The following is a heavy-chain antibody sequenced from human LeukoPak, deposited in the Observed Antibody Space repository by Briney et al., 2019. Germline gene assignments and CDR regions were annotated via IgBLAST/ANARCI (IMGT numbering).Heavy chain of an antibody. J-gene: IGHJ4*02. V-gene: IGHV3-11*01. Sequence: PGGSLRLACAASGFTFSDYYMSWISQAPGTGLEWVSYVSSSGSTIYYADSVKGRFTITRDNAKYTLYLKMNSLRAEDTAVYYCASGSLDYYASSGYYGGVDYWGQGTLVTVSS. CDR1: GFTFSDYY. CDR3: ASGSLDYYASSGYYGGVDY. D-gene: IGHD3-22*01. CDR2: VSSSGSTI.